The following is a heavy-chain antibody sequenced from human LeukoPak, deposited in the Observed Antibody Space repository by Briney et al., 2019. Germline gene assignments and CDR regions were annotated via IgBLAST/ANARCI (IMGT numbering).Heavy chain of an antibody. CDR2: ISSRSSYK. Sequence: NPGGSLRLSCAASGFTFSDYYMSWIRQAPGKGLEWVSAISSRSSYKYYADSVKGRFTVSRDNAKNSLYLEMNSLRVDDTAVYYCAREGTMISSFDYWGQGTLVTVSS. J-gene: IGHJ4*02. V-gene: IGHV3-11*06. D-gene: IGHD3-22*01. CDR3: AREGTMISSFDY. CDR1: GFTFSDYY.